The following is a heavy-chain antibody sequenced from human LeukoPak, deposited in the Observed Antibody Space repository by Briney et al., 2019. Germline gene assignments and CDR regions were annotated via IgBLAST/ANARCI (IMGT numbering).Heavy chain of an antibody. D-gene: IGHD6-6*01. CDR1: GYTFPSYF. Sequence: GASVKVSCKASGYTFPSYFMHWVRQAPGQGLEWMGIINPTSGSTTYAQKFQGRVTMTRDTSTSTVHMELSSLRSDDTAVYYCARTAARRFDYWGQGTLVTVSS. CDR3: ARTAARRFDY. CDR2: INPTSGST. V-gene: IGHV1-46*01. J-gene: IGHJ4*02.